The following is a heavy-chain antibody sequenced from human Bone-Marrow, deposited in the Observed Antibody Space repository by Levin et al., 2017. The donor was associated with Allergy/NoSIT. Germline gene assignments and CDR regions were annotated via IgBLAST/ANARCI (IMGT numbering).Heavy chain of an antibody. CDR2: INPNSGGT. CDR3: ARDLFFPVSSGWYVLGNYYDYYYMDV. J-gene: IGHJ6*03. V-gene: IGHV1-2*02. Sequence: GESLKISCKASGYTFTGYYMHWVRQAPGQGLEWMGWINPNSGGTNYAQKFQGRVTMTRDTSISTAYMELSRLRSDDTAVYYCARDLFFPVSSGWYVLGNYYDYYYMDVWGKGTTVTVSS. D-gene: IGHD6-19*01. CDR1: GYTFTGYY.